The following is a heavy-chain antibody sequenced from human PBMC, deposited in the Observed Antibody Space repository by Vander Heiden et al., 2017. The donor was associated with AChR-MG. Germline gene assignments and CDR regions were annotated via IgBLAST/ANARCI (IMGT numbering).Heavy chain of an antibody. V-gene: IGHV3-11*01. D-gene: IGHD2-21*01. J-gene: IGHJ4*02. CDR2: IRSDATTI. CDR3: ARVNVMSGPDY. CDR1: GFAFSTYY. Sequence: QVQLVESGGGLVKPGGSLRLSCAAPGFAFSTYYMSWIRQAPGKGLEWLSYIRSDATTIYYADSVKGRFTVSRDNAKNSLYLQMNSLRAEDTAVYYCARVNVMSGPDYWGQGTLVTVSS.